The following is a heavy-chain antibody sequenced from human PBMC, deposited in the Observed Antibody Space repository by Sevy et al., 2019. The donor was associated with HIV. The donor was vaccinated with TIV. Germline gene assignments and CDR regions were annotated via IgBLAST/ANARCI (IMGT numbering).Heavy chain of an antibody. Sequence: GGSLRLSCAASGFTFSNYAMNWVRQAPGKGLEWVSGISCSGGSRNKTNYADSVKGRFTIAKDESKNSLYLQLNSLRAEDTAIYYCARKYDSSGYFDYWGQGTLVTVSS. CDR1: GFTFSNYA. V-gene: IGHV3-23*01. J-gene: IGHJ4*02. CDR2: ISCSGGSRNKT. CDR3: ARKYDSSGYFDY. D-gene: IGHD3-22*01.